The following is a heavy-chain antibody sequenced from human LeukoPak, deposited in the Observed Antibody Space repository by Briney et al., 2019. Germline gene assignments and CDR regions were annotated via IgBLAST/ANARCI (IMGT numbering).Heavy chain of an antibody. Sequence: GGALQISCKGSGSRFTSYWIGWVRQLPGKGLEGMGIIYPGDSDTRYSPSFQGQVTISADKSISTAYLQWSSLKASDTAMYYCARLGATIRHFDYWGQGTLVTVSS. CDR3: ARLGATIRHFDY. CDR1: GSRFTSYW. V-gene: IGHV5-51*01. CDR2: IYPGDSDT. J-gene: IGHJ4*02. D-gene: IGHD5-24*01.